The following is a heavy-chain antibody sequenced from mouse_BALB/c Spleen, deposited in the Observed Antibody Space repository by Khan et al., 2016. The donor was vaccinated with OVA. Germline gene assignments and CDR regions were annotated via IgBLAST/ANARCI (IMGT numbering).Heavy chain of an antibody. Sequence: QVRLQQSGTELARPGASVKLSCKASGYTFTSYWMQWVKQRPGQGLEWIGAIYPGDGNTRYTQKFKGKATLTVDKSSSTAYMQLSSLASEDSAVYFCVSVGFTTGYFDYWGQGTTLTVSS. D-gene: IGHD1-1*01. V-gene: IGHV1-87*01. J-gene: IGHJ2*01. CDR1: GYTFTSYW. CDR3: VSVGFTTGYFDY. CDR2: IYPGDGNT.